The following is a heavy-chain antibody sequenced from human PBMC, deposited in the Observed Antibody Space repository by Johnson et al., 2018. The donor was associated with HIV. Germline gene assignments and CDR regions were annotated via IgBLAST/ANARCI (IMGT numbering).Heavy chain of an antibody. CDR2: INWNGGNT. CDR1: GFTFDDYG. J-gene: IGHJ3*02. CDR3: ARDGSGIYSRAFDI. D-gene: IGHD3-10*01. Sequence: VQLVESGGGVIRPGGSLRLSCAASGFTFDDYGMSWVRQAPGKGLEWVSAINWNGGNTGYADSVKGRFTISRDNSKNSLYLQMNSLRAEDTAFYYCARDGSGIYSRAFDIWGQGTMVTVSS. V-gene: IGHV3-20*04.